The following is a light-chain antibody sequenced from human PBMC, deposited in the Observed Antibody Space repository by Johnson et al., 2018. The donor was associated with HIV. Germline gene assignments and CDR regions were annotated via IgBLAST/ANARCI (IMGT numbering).Light chain of an antibody. J-gene: IGLJ1*01. CDR3: ETWDSSRSGV. CDR1: DSNIGNNY. CDR2: DND. V-gene: IGLV1-51*01. Sequence: QSVLTQPPSVSAAPGQKVTISCFGSDSNIGNNYVSWYQQVPGTAPKLLIYDNDKRPSGIPDRFSGSKSGTSATLGITGLQTGDEADYYCETWDSSRSGVFGTVTKVTDL.